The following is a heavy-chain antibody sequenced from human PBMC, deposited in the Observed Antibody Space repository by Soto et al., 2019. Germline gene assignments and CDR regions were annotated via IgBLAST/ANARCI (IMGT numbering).Heavy chain of an antibody. Sequence: EVQLVETGGGLIQPGGSLRLSCAASGFTVSSNYMSWVRQAPGKGLEWVSVIYSGGSTYYADSVRGRFTISRDNSKNTLYLQMKSLRSEDTAVYYCARDPPATRHGMDVWGQGPTVTVAS. CDR3: ARDPPATRHGMDV. J-gene: IGHJ6*02. CDR2: IYSGGST. CDR1: GFTVSSNY. V-gene: IGHV3-53*02.